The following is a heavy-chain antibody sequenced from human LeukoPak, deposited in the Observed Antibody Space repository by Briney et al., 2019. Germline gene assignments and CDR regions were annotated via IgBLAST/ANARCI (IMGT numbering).Heavy chain of an antibody. CDR3: AKNYYGDYAGAFDI. CDR1: GFTFSSYS. V-gene: IGHV3-21*04. CDR2: ISSSSSYI. D-gene: IGHD4-17*01. J-gene: IGHJ3*02. Sequence: GGSLRLSCAASGFTFSSYSMNWVRQAPGKGLEWVSSISSSSSYIYYADSVKGRFTISRDNAKNSLYLQMNSLRAEDTAVYYCAKNYYGDYAGAFDIWGQGTMVTVSS.